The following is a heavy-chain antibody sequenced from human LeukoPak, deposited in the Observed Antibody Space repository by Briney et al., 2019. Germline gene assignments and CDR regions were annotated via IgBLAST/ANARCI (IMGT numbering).Heavy chain of an antibody. Sequence: GASVKVSCKASGYTFTGYYMHWVRQAPGQGLEWMGWINPNSGGTNYAQKFQGRVTMTRDTSISTAYMELSRLRSDDTAVYYCARDVFGYCSGGSCYYYYYMDVWGKGTTVTVSS. V-gene: IGHV1-2*02. D-gene: IGHD2-15*01. J-gene: IGHJ6*03. CDR2: INPNSGGT. CDR1: GYTFTGYY. CDR3: ARDVFGYCSGGSCYYYYYMDV.